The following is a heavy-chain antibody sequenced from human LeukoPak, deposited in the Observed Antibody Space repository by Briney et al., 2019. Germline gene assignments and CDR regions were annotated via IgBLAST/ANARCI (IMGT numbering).Heavy chain of an antibody. CDR2: IYPGDSDT. CDR1: GYSFTSYW. J-gene: IGHJ4*02. CDR3: ARVYYCSSTSCYPYYFDY. V-gene: IGHV5-51*01. Sequence: GESLKISCKGSGYSFTSYWIGWVRQMPGKGLEWMGIIYPGDSDTRYSPSFQGQVTISADKSTSTAYLQWSSLKASDTAMYYCARVYYCSSTSCYPYYFDYWGQGALVTVSS. D-gene: IGHD2-2*01.